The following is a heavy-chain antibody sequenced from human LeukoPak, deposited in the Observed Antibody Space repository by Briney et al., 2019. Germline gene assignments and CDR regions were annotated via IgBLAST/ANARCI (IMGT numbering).Heavy chain of an antibody. J-gene: IGHJ3*02. CDR2: ISGSGGST. CDR3: ARFYGGNSGMLPRATFDI. V-gene: IGHV3-23*01. Sequence: GGSLRLSCAASGFTFSSHAMSWVRQAPGKGLEWVSGISGSGGSTYYADSVKGRFTVSRDNSKNMLYLQMNSLRAEDTAVYYCARFYGGNSGMLPRATFDIWGQGTMVTVSS. D-gene: IGHD4-23*01. CDR1: GFTFSSHA.